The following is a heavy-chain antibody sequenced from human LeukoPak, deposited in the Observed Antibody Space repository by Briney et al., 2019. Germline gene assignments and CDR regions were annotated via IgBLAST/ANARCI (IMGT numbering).Heavy chain of an antibody. CDR2: ISGSGGST. J-gene: IGHJ4*02. V-gene: IGHV3-23*01. CDR3: AKDLGVGPLGYFDC. CDR1: GFTFSSYA. D-gene: IGHD3-3*01. Sequence: GGSLRLSCAASGFTFSSYAMSWVRQAPGKGLEWVSAISGSGGSTYSEDSVNGRFSFSRSNSNTKLYVHMKIKSLKAKAVYFCAKDLGVGPLGYFDCWGQGTLVTVPS.